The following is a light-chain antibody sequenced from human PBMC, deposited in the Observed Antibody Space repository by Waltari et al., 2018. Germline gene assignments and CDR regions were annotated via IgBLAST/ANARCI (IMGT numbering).Light chain of an antibody. CDR3: QQYASSRT. CDR1: QTVPINY. Sequence: IVLAQSPVTLSWSPGARAIPSCRASQTVPINYLSWYQQKPGHAPRLLIFGASSSANGIPDSFSGSGSGTDFTLTITRLEPEDFAVYYCQQYASSRTFGQGTRVEIK. CDR2: GAS. V-gene: IGKV3-20*01. J-gene: IGKJ1*01.